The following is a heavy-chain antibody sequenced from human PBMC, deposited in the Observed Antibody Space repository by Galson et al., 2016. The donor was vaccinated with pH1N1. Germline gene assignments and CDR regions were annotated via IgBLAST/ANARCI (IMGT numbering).Heavy chain of an antibody. J-gene: IGHJ4*02. V-gene: IGHV3-48*03. D-gene: IGHD3/OR15-3a*01. Sequence: SLRLSCAASGLTFNYYEMNWVRQVPGKGLEWVSFISATGTKILYADSVRGRFTMSRDNAKNSVSLHMTNLRVEDTAVYYCASDRGRDDYRTGYYFENWGRGTLVTVSS. CDR3: ASDRGRDDYRTGYYFEN. CDR2: ISATGTKI. CDR1: GLTFNYYE.